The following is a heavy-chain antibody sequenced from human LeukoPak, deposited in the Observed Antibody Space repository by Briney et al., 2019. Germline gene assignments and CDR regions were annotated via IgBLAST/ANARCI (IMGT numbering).Heavy chain of an antibody. CDR2: TYYRSRWYN. D-gene: IGHD6-13*01. J-gene: IGHJ4*02. Sequence: SQTLSLTCAISGDSVSSNSAAWNWIRQSPSRGLEWLGRTYYRSRWYNDYAVSVKSRITVNPDTSKNQFSLHLNSVSPDDTAVYYCARSADGTLDYWGQGTLVTVSS. V-gene: IGHV6-1*01. CDR3: ARSADGTLDY. CDR1: GDSVSSNSAA.